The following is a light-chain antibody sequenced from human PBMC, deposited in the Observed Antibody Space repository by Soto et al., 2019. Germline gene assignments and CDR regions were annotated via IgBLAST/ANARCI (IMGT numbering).Light chain of an antibody. J-gene: IGLJ1*01. Sequence: ALTQPPSVSGAPGHRVTISCAGSSSNIGANYAVHWYQQLPGTAPKLLIYDYNKRPSGVPDRFSGSKSGTSASLAITGLQAEDEADYYCQSYDSSLTGWVFGTGTKVTVL. CDR1: SSNIGANYA. CDR2: DYN. CDR3: QSYDSSLTGWV. V-gene: IGLV1-40*01.